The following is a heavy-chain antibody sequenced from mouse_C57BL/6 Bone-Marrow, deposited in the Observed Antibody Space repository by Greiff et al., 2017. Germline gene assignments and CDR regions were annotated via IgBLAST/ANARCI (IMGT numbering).Heavy chain of an antibody. D-gene: IGHD1-1*01. CDR3: ARCDCYSSGYEGWFAY. J-gene: IGHJ3*01. V-gene: IGHV1-18*01. CDR2: INPNNGRT. Sequence: VQLQQSGPELVKPGASVKISCKASGYTFPDYNMDWVKQSPGQSLEWIGDINPNNGRTIYHQKFTGKATLTVEKSSSTAYMELRSLTCEDTAVYYCARCDCYSSGYEGWFAYWGQGTLVTVSA. CDR1: GYTFPDYN.